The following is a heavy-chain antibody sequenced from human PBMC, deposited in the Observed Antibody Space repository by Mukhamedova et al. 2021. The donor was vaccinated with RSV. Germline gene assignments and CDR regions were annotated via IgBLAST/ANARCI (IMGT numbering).Heavy chain of an antibody. J-gene: IGHJ4*02. V-gene: IGHV3-23*01. CDR2: ISGSGGST. Sequence: AISGSGGSTYYADSVKGRFTISRDNSKNTLYLQMNSLRAEDTAVYYCAKDAAEIDYWGQGTLVTVSS. D-gene: IGHD5-24*01. CDR3: AKDAAEIDY.